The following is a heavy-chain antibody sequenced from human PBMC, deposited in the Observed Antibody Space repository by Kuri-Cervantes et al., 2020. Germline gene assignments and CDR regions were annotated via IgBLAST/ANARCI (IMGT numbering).Heavy chain of an antibody. CDR1: GFTFSSYA. CDR2: ISGNGGST. D-gene: IGHD2-21*02. Sequence: GSLRLSCAASGFTFSSYAMTWVRQAPGKGLEWVSAISGNGGSTYYADSVKGRFTISRDNSKDTLYLQMNSLRAEDTGIYFCVRRTASPNYWGQGTLVTVSS. CDR3: VRRTASPNY. V-gene: IGHV3-23*01. J-gene: IGHJ4*02.